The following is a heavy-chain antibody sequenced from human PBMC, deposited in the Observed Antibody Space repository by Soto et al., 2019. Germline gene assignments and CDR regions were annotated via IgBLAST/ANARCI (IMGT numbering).Heavy chain of an antibody. D-gene: IGHD3-3*01. V-gene: IGHV1-69*06. Sequence: SVKVSCKASGGTFSSYAISWVRQAPGQGLEWMGGIIPIFGTANYAQKFQGRVTITADKSTSTAYMELSSLRSEDTAVYYCARGRDTYYDFWSGYYPVWFDPWGQGTLVTVSS. J-gene: IGHJ5*02. CDR2: IIPIFGTA. CDR3: ARGRDTYYDFWSGYYPVWFDP. CDR1: GGTFSSYA.